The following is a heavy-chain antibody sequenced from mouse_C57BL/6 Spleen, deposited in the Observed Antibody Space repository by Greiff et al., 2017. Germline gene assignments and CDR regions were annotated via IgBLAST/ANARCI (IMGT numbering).Heavy chain of an antibody. CDR2: IFPGSGST. CDR1: GYTFTDYY. J-gene: IGHJ4*01. Sequence: VQLQESGPELVKPGASVKISCKASGYTFTDYYINWVKQRPGQGLEWIGWIFPGSGSTYYNEKFKGKATLTVDKSSSTAYMLLSSLTSEDSAVYFCARSPHSNYYAMDYWGQGTSVTVSS. D-gene: IGHD2-5*01. V-gene: IGHV1-75*01. CDR3: ARSPHSNYYAMDY.